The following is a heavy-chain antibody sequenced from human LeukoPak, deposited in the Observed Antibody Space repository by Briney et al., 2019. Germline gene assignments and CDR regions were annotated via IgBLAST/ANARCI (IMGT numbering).Heavy chain of an antibody. V-gene: IGHV4-34*01. J-gene: IGHJ4*02. CDR3: ARGALAAAIRVCGSRNYFDY. D-gene: IGHD2-2*01. Sequence: SETLSLTSAVYGGSISGYYWSWIRQPPGKGLEWIGEINHSGSTNYNPSLKSRVTISVDTSKNQFSLKLSSVTAADTAVYYCARGALAAAIRVCGSRNYFDYWGQGTLVTVSS. CDR2: INHSGST. CDR1: GGSISGYY.